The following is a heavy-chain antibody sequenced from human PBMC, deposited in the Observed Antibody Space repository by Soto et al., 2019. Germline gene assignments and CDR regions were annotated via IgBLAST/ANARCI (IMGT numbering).Heavy chain of an antibody. D-gene: IGHD2-21*02. CDR1: GGSISSSSYY. CDR2: IYYSGST. J-gene: IGHJ4*02. Sequence: SETLSLTCTVSGGSISSSSYYWGWIRQPPGKGLEWIGSIYYSGSTYYNPSLKSRATISIDRSKNQFSLMLDSVTAADTAVYYCARDLRLDSWGPGTLVTVSS. V-gene: IGHV4-39*07. CDR3: ARDLRLDS.